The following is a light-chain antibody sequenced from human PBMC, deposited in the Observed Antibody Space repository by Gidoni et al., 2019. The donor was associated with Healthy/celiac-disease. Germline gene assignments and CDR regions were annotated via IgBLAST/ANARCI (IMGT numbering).Light chain of an antibody. CDR1: NIGSKS. Sequence: SYVLTQPPSVSVAPGKTARITCGGNNIGSKSVNWYQQKPGQAPVLVIYYDSDRPSGIPERFSGSNSGNMATLTISRVEAGDEADYYCQVWDSSSDHRGVFGGGTKLTVL. CDR3: QVWDSSSDHRGV. CDR2: YDS. J-gene: IGLJ2*01. V-gene: IGLV3-21*04.